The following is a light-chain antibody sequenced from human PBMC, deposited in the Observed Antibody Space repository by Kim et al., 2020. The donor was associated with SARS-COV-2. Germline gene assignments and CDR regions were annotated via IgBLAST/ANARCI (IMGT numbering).Light chain of an antibody. CDR3: QQYNNWPLYT. V-gene: IGKV3-15*01. Sequence: EIVMTQSPATLSVSPGERATLSCRASQSVSSNLAWYQQKPGQAPRLLMYGSSTRATGTPARFSGSGSGTEFTLTISSLQSEVFAVYYCQQYNNWPLYTFGQGTKLEI. CDR2: GSS. J-gene: IGKJ2*01. CDR1: QSVSSN.